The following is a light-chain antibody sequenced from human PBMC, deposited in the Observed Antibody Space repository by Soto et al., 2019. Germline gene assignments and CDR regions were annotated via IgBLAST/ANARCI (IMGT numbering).Light chain of an antibody. CDR3: QQFNSYPIT. V-gene: IGKV1-13*02. J-gene: IGKJ5*01. CDR2: DVS. CDR1: QDIRGA. Sequence: AIQLTQSPSSLSASVGDRVTITCRASQDIRGALAWYQQKPGKAPKMLIYDVSTLESGVPLRFSGSSSGTDFTLTISSLQPVDFATHYCQQFNSYPITFGQGTRLEIK.